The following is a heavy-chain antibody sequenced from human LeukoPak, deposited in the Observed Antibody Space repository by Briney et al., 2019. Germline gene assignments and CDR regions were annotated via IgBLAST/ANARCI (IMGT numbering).Heavy chain of an antibody. CDR3: ARRNRGVWGSYLPDY. V-gene: IGHV4-39*01. J-gene: IGHJ4*02. Sequence: PSETLSLTCTVSGGSISSSSYYWGWIRQPPGKGLEWIGSIYYSGSTYYNPSLKSRVTISVDTSKNQFSLKLSSVTAADTAVHYCARRNRGVWGSYLPDYWGQGTLVTVSS. D-gene: IGHD3-16*01. CDR1: GGSISSSSYY. CDR2: IYYSGST.